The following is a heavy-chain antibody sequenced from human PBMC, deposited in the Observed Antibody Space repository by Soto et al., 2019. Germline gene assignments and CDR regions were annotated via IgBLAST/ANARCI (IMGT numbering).Heavy chain of an antibody. Sequence: VQLVESGGGVVQPGRSLRLSCAASGFTFSSYGMHWVRQAPGKGLEWVAVISYDGSNKYYADSVKGRFTISRDNSKNTLYLQMNSLRAEDTAVYYCAKDGSSGWYEVSWYFDLWGRGTLVTVSS. CDR2: ISYDGSNK. J-gene: IGHJ2*01. CDR1: GFTFSSYG. CDR3: AKDGSSGWYEVSWYFDL. D-gene: IGHD6-19*01. V-gene: IGHV3-30*18.